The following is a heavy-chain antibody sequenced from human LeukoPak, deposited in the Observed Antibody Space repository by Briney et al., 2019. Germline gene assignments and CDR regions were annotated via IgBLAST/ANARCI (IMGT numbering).Heavy chain of an antibody. CDR3: ASRYGSGPFDY. V-gene: IGHV3-11*01. CDR1: GFTFSDYY. CDR2: SRSSGSTI. J-gene: IGHJ4*02. D-gene: IGHD3-10*01. Sequence: GGTLRLSCAASGFTFSDYYMSWIRQAPGKGLEWVSYSRSSGSTIYYADAVKGRFTISRDNPKKSLYLQMNSLRAEDTAVYYCASRYGSGPFDYWGQGTLVSVSS.